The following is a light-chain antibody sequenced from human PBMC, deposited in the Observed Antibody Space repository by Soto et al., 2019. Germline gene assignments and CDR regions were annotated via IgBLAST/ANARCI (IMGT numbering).Light chain of an antibody. CDR2: GAS. Sequence: EIVLTQSPGTLSLSPGERATLSCRASQSVSNNYLAWYQQKPGQAPRLLIYGASNRATGIPDRFSGRGSGTEFTLTISRLEPEDFAVYYCQRYGTSTTFGQGTKVDIK. CDR3: QRYGTSTT. J-gene: IGKJ1*01. CDR1: QSVSNNY. V-gene: IGKV3-20*01.